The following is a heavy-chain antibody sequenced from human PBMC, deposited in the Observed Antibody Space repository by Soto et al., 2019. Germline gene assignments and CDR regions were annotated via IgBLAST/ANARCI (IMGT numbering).Heavy chain of an antibody. J-gene: IGHJ4*02. V-gene: IGHV3-53*04. CDR1: GFTVSSNY. CDR3: ATHSSSWDYFDY. CDR2: IYSGGST. Sequence: GGSLRLSCAASGFTVSSNYISWVRQAPGKGLEWVSVIYSGGSTYYADSVKGRFTISRHNSKNTLYLQMNSLRAEDTAVYYGATHSSSWDYFDYWGQGTMVTVSS. D-gene: IGHD6-13*01.